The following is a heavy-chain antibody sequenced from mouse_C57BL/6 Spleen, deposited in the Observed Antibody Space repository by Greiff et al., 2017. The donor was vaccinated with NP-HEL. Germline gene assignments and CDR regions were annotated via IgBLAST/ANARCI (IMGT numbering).Heavy chain of an antibody. J-gene: IGHJ2*01. CDR3: ARDYGNYGY. CDR2: IYPGDGDT. CDR1: GYAFSSSW. D-gene: IGHD2-1*01. V-gene: IGHV1-82*01. Sequence: QVQLQQSGPELVKPGASVKISCKASGYAFSSSWMNWVKQRPGKGLEWIGRIYPGDGDTNYNGKCKGKATLTADKSSSTAYMQLSSLTSEDSAVYFCARDYGNYGYWGQGTTLTVSS.